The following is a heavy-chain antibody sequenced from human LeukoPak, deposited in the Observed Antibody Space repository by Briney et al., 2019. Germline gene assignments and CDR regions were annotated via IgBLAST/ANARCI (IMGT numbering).Heavy chain of an antibody. D-gene: IGHD3-22*01. Sequence: SETLSLTCTVSGGSISSYYWSWIRQPPGKGLEYIGFIYYSGSTNYNPSLKSRVTISLDTSKNRFSLRLTSVTSADTAVYFCARGAVGGYLRFDPWGQGTLVTVSS. V-gene: IGHV4-59*01. CDR3: ARGAVGGYLRFDP. CDR2: IYYSGST. CDR1: GGSISSYY. J-gene: IGHJ5*02.